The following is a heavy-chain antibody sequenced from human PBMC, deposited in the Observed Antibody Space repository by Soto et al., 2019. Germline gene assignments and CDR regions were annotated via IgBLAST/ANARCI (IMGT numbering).Heavy chain of an antibody. CDR1: GGTFSSYT. CDR2: IIPILGIA. Sequence: ASVKVSCKASGGTFSSYTISWVRQAPGQGLEWMGRIIPILGIANYAQKFQGRVTITADKSTSTAYMELSSLRSEDTAVYYCARDRGDSRGYYLEYFQHWGQGTLVTVSS. CDR3: ARDRGDSRGYYLEYFQH. J-gene: IGHJ1*01. D-gene: IGHD3-22*01. V-gene: IGHV1-69*04.